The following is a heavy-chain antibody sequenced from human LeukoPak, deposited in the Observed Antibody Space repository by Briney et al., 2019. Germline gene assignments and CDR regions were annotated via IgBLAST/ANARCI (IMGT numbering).Heavy chain of an antibody. V-gene: IGHV3-23*01. CDR2: ISGSGGST. D-gene: IGHD2-2*01. CDR1: GFTFSSYA. Sequence: GGSLRLSCAASGFTFSSYAMSWVRQAPGKGLEWVPAISGSGGSTYYADSVKGRFTISRDNSKNTLYLQMNSLRAEDTAVYYCAKLLVVVPAAIGGDYYMDVWGKGTTVTVSS. CDR3: AKLLVVVPAAIGGDYYMDV. J-gene: IGHJ6*03.